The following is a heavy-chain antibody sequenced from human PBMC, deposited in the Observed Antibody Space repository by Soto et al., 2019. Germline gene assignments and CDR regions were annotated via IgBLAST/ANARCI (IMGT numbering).Heavy chain of an antibody. V-gene: IGHV4-31*03. CDR3: ARHDYRDHVDRFDY. CDR2: IYYDGGT. CDR1: GASIKSGNNF. Sequence: PSETLSLTCSVSGASIKSGNNFWSWIRQRPGKGLEWIGYIYYDGGTYYNPSLKSRVTLSVDTFRNQFSLKVTSVTAADTAIYFCARHDYRDHVDRFDYWGPGTLVTVSS. J-gene: IGHJ4*02. D-gene: IGHD4-17*01.